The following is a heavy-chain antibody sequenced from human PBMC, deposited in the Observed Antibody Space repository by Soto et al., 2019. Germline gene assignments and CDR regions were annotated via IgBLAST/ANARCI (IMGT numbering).Heavy chain of an antibody. CDR2: INHSGST. Sequence: QVQLQQWGAGLLKPSETLSLTCAVYGGSFSGYYWSWIRQPPGKGLEWIGEINHSGSTNYNPSLKSRVTISVDTSKNQFSLKLSSVTAADTAVYYCARGQYYYGSGSYYISNDWFDPWGQGTLVTVSS. CDR3: ARGQYYYGSGSYYISNDWFDP. J-gene: IGHJ5*02. CDR1: GGSFSGYY. V-gene: IGHV4-34*01. D-gene: IGHD3-10*01.